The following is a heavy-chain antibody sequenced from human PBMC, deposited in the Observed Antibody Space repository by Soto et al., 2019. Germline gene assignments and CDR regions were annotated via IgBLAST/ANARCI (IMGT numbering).Heavy chain of an antibody. Sequence: QVQLVQSGAEVKKPGSSVKVSCKASGGTFSSYAISWVRQAPGQGLEWMGGIIPIFGTANYAQKFKGRVTITADEPTSTAYMELSSLRTEDTAVYYCARAYYYDSSGYYLDAFDIWGQGTMVTVSS. CDR1: GGTFSSYA. J-gene: IGHJ3*02. V-gene: IGHV1-69*12. CDR2: IIPIFGTA. D-gene: IGHD3-22*01. CDR3: ARAYYYDSSGYYLDAFDI.